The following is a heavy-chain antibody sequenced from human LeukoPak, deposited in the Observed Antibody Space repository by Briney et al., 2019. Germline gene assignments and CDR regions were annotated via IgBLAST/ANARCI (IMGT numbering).Heavy chain of an antibody. D-gene: IGHD6-6*01. Sequence: PSETLSLTCAVSGGSINSSSYYWGWIRQPPGKGLEWIGSIYYGGSTYYNPSLKSRVTISVDMSKNQFSLKLSSVTAADTAVFYCATSVPYYFDSWGQGTLVTVSS. CDR2: IYYGGST. J-gene: IGHJ4*02. CDR3: ATSVPYYFDS. CDR1: GGSINSSSYY. V-gene: IGHV4-39*01.